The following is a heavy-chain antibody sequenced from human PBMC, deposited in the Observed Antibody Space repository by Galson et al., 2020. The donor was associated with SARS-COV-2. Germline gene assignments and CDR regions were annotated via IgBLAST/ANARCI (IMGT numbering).Heavy chain of an antibody. CDR1: GFTFSPAW. CDR2: IKSKTSGGTA. J-gene: IGHJ4*02. Sequence: GGSLRLSCAASGFTFSPAWMSWVRRAPGKGLEWIGLIKSKTSGGTADYAAPVKGRFTISRDDSKSTVHLQMNSLKTEDTAVYYCTADIAEAGNGEFDFWAQGTLVTVSS. D-gene: IGHD6-19*01. CDR3: TADIAEAGNGEFDF. V-gene: IGHV3-15*01.